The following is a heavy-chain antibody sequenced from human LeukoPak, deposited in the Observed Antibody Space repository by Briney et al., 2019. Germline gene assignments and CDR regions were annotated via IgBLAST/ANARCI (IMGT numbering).Heavy chain of an antibody. CDR1: GYTFTSYG. Sequence: GASVKVSCKASGYTFTSYGISWVRQAPGQWLEWMGWISAYNGNTNYAQKLQGRVTMTTDTSTSTAYMELRSLRSDDTAVYYCARSAATAMVTYYFDYWGQGTLVTVSS. J-gene: IGHJ4*02. D-gene: IGHD5-18*01. CDR3: ARSAATAMVTYYFDY. CDR2: ISAYNGNT. V-gene: IGHV1-18*01.